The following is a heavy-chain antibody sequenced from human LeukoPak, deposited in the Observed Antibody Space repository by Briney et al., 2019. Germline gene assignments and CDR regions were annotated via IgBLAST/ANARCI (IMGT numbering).Heavy chain of an antibody. CDR1: GGTFSSYA. CDR2: IIPIFGTA. D-gene: IGHD3-22*01. Sequence: SVKVSCKASGGTFSSYAISWVRQAPGQGLEWMGRIIPIFGTASYAQKFQGRVTITTDESTSTAYMELSSLRSEDTAVYYCARGTYYYDSSGYFFDYWGQGTLVTVSS. CDR3: ARGTYYYDSSGYFFDY. V-gene: IGHV1-69*05. J-gene: IGHJ4*02.